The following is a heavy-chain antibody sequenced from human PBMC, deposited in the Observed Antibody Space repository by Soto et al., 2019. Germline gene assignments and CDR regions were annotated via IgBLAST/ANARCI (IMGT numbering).Heavy chain of an antibody. V-gene: IGHV2-5*01. Sequence: QITLKESGPTLVKPTQTLTLTCNFSGFSLSTAGVGVGWLRQPPGKALEWVALIYWNDDKQYSPSLKTRLTITKDTSKNQVVLTMTNMDPVDTATYYCAHRHRVGMVTDGFDYLGQGALVTVSS. CDR2: IYWNDDK. D-gene: IGHD2-21*02. CDR1: GFSLSTAGVG. J-gene: IGHJ4*02. CDR3: AHRHRVGMVTDGFDY.